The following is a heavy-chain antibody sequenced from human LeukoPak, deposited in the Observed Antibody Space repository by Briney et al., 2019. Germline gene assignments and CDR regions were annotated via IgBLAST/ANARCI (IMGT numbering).Heavy chain of an antibody. V-gene: IGHV1-46*01. Sequence: GASVKLSYKASGYTFTSYYMHWVRQAPGQGLEWMGLINPSGTNTNYAQKFRGRVTMTRDTSTSTVYMNLSSLRSEDTAMYFWAREESGGYFDYCGQGTLVTVSS. CDR1: GYTFTSYY. D-gene: IGHD2-8*02. J-gene: IGHJ4*02. CDR3: AREESGGYFDY. CDR2: INPSGTNT.